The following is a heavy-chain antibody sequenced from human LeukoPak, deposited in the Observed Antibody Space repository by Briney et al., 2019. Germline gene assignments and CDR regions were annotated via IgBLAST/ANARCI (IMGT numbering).Heavy chain of an antibody. D-gene: IGHD2-2*01. CDR3: ALGYCSSTSCYQLDY. Sequence: SETLSLTCTVSGGSISSYYWSWIRQPPGKGLEWIGYIYYSGGTNYNPSLKSRVTISVDTSKNQFSLKLSSVTAADTAVYYCALGYCSSTSCYQLDYWGQGTLVTVSS. J-gene: IGHJ4*02. V-gene: IGHV4-59*08. CDR2: IYYSGGT. CDR1: GGSISSYY.